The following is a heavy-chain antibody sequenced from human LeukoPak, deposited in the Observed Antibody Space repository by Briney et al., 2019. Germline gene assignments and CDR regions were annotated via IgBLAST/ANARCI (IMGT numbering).Heavy chain of an antibody. CDR2: IYYSGST. CDR3: ARLGRKGYWGAGAGILESAFDY. V-gene: IGHV4-39*01. CDR1: GGSISSSSYY. Sequence: SETLSLTCTVSGGSISSSSYYWGWIRQPPGKGLEWIGSIYYSGSTYYNPSLKSRVTISVDTSKNQFSLKLSSVTAADTAVYYCARLGRKGYWGAGAGILESAFDYWGQGTLVTVSS. J-gene: IGHJ4*02. D-gene: IGHD6-19*01.